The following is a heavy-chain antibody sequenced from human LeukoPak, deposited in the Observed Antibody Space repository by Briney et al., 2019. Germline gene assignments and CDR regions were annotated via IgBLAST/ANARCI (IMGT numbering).Heavy chain of an antibody. CDR1: GNTLTELS. CDR3: AGGRTDIVVVPATLRNYYFDY. V-gene: IGHV1-46*01. CDR2: INPTGTTT. Sequence: GASVKVSCKGSGNTLTELSMHWVRQAPGQGLEWVGLINPTGTTTLYAQKFQGRVTLTRDMSTSTDYMELRSLKSEDTAVYYCAGGRTDIVVVPATLRNYYFDYWGQGTLVTVSS. D-gene: IGHD2-2*01. J-gene: IGHJ4*02.